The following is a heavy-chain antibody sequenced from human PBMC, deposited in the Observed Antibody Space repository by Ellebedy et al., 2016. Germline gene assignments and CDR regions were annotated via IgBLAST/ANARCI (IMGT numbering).Heavy chain of an antibody. CDR3: ARGGASSKWFDP. V-gene: IGHV4-61*01. CDR1: GGSVSSGSYY. CDR2: IYYSGST. J-gene: IGHJ5*02. Sequence: SETLSLTXTVSGGSVSSGSYYWSWIRQPPGKGLEWIGYIYYSGSTNYNPSLKSRVTISVDTSKNPFSLRLTSVTAADTAVYYCARGGASSKWFDPWGQGAPVTVSS.